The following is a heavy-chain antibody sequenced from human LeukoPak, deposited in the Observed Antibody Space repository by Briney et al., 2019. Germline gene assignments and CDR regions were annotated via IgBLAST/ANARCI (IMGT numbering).Heavy chain of an antibody. Sequence: GGSLGLSCEASGFTFSNAWMNWVRQAPGKGLEWVGRIKSKTDGGTTDYAAPVKGRFTISRDDSKNTLYLQMNSLKTEDTAVYYCTTDENYYDSSGYYYADYWGQGTLVTVSS. V-gene: IGHV3-15*07. D-gene: IGHD3-22*01. CDR3: TTDENYYDSSGYYYADY. CDR2: IKSKTDGGTT. CDR1: GFTFSNAW. J-gene: IGHJ4*02.